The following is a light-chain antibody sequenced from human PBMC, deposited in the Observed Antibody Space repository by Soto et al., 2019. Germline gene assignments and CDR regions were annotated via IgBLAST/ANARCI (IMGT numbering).Light chain of an antibody. CDR3: SSFTRSNSYV. V-gene: IGLV2-14*03. CDR2: DVS. CDR1: SSDVGAYNY. Sequence: QSVLTQPASVSGSPGQSITISCTGTSSDVGAYNYVSWYQQLPGKVPKLMIYDVSDRPSGVSNRFSGSKSGNTASLTISGLQAEDEADYYCSSFTRSNSYVFGTGTKLTVL. J-gene: IGLJ1*01.